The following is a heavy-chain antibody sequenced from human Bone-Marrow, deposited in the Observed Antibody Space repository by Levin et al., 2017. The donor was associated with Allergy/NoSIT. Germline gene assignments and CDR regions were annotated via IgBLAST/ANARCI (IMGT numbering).Heavy chain of an antibody. Sequence: GESLKISCAASGFTFSSYAMHWVRQAPGKGLEWVAVISYDGSNKYYADSVKGRFTISRDNSKNTLYLQMNSLRAEDTAVYYCARSHYKNDILTAEMGAFDIWGQGTMVTVSS. J-gene: IGHJ3*02. CDR3: ARSHYKNDILTAEMGAFDI. CDR1: GFTFSSYA. CDR2: ISYDGSNK. D-gene: IGHD3-9*01. V-gene: IGHV3-30-3*01.